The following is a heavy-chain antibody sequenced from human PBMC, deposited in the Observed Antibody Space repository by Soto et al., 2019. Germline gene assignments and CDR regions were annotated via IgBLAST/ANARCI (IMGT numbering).Heavy chain of an antibody. V-gene: IGHV3-23*01. D-gene: IGHD6-19*01. CDR3: AKGHRGYASGWSLFFDY. Sequence: PGGSLRLSCAATGFTFNDYTMNWVRQAPGKGLEWVSGISASGIDTYYADSVKGRFTISRDNSKNTLYLQMNSLRADDTAVYYCAKGHRGYASGWSLFFDYWGQGSQVTVSS. CDR2: ISASGIDT. CDR1: GFTFNDYT. J-gene: IGHJ4*02.